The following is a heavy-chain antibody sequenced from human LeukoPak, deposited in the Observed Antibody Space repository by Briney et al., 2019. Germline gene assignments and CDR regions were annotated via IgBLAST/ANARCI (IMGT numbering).Heavy chain of an antibody. CDR3: ARDGNIYYAHGFDI. CDR1: GFTFRTYW. J-gene: IGHJ3*02. Sequence: HPGGSLRLSCAASGFTFRTYWMSWVRQAPGKGLEWVANIKQDGSEKYYVDSVKGRFTISRDNAKNSLYLQMNSLRAEDTAVYYCARDGNIYYAHGFDIWGQGTMVTVSS. V-gene: IGHV3-7*01. CDR2: IKQDGSEK. D-gene: IGHD3-10*01.